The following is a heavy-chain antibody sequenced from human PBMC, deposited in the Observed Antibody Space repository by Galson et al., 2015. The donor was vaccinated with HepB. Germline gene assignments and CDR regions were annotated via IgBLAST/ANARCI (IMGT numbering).Heavy chain of an antibody. CDR3: ARGGGGYCSSTSCYTYNWFDP. V-gene: IGHV4-34*01. J-gene: IGHJ5*01. CDR2: INHSGST. Sequence: LRLSCAASGFTFSSYWMSWVRQAPGKGLEWIGEINHSGSTNYNPPLKSRVTISVDTPKNQFSLKLSSVTAADTAVYYCARGGGGYCSSTSCYTYNWFDPWGQGTLVTVSS. D-gene: IGHD2-2*02. CDR1: GFTFSSYW.